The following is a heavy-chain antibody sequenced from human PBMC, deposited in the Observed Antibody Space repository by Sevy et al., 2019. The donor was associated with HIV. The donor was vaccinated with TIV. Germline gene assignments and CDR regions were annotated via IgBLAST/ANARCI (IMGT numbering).Heavy chain of an antibody. CDR1: GYTFTSYG. Sequence: ASVKVSCKASGYTFTSYGISWVRQAPGQGLEWMGWISAYNGNTNYAQKLQGRVTMTTDTSTSTAYMELRSLRSDDTAVYYCARDEVGKGYCSGGSCYSYYYYGMDVWGQGTTVTVSS. CDR2: ISAYNGNT. CDR3: ARDEVGKGYCSGGSCYSYYYYGMDV. J-gene: IGHJ6*02. V-gene: IGHV1-18*01. D-gene: IGHD2-15*01.